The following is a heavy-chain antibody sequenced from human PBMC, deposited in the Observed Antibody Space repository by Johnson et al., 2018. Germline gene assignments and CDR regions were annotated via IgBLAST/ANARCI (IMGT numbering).Heavy chain of an antibody. CDR3: ARGRYCSSTSCPPPYGMDV. CDR2: IKQDGSEK. D-gene: IGHD2-2*01. Sequence: VQLVESGGGLVQPGGSLRLSCAASGFTFSSYWMSWVRQAPGKGLEWVANIKQDGSEKYYVDSVKGRFTISRDNAKNSLYLQMNSLRAEDTAVYYCARGRYCSSTSCPPPYGMDVWGQGTTVTVSS. CDR1: GFTFSSYW. V-gene: IGHV3-7*04. J-gene: IGHJ6*02.